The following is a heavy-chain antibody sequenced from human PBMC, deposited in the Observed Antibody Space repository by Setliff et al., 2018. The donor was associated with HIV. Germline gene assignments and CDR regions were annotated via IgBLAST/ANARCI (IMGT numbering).Heavy chain of an antibody. J-gene: IGHJ3*02. Sequence: ASVKVSCKASGYTFTGYYIHWVRQAPGQGLEWMGRIIPNSGGTNYAQKFQGRVTMTRDTSISTAYMELRSLKSDDTAIYFCASGMRWDTAMGDAFDIWGQGTMVTVSS. CDR3: ASGMRWDTAMGDAFDI. CDR2: IIPNSGGT. D-gene: IGHD5-18*01. V-gene: IGHV1-2*06. CDR1: GYTFTGYY.